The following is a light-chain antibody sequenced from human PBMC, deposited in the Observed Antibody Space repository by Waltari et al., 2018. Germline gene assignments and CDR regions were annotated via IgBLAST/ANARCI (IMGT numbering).Light chain of an antibody. Sequence: QSALTQPASVSGSPGPSITVPCTGTSTDVGAYHYFCWYQQRPGKAPKLMISDVRNRLSGFSDRFSGSKSGNTASLTISGLQAEDEADYYCSSFTNSGSWVFGGGTKVTVL. V-gene: IGLV2-14*01. J-gene: IGLJ3*02. CDR3: SSFTNSGSWV. CDR2: DVR. CDR1: STDVGAYHY.